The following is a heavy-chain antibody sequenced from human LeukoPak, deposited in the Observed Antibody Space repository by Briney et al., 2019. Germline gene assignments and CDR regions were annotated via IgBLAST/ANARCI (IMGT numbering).Heavy chain of an antibody. J-gene: IGHJ4*02. CDR3: GRDTLQPGLIDS. D-gene: IGHD2-15*01. CDR2: INDDSSDI. Sequence: PGGSLRLSCAASGFTFSLYAMNWVRQAPGKGLAWVSYINDDSSDIHYAGSVRGRFTISRDDARKTLYLQLSSLRVEDTAVYYCGRDTLQPGLIDSWGQGTLVTVSS. CDR1: GFTFSLYA. V-gene: IGHV3-21*05.